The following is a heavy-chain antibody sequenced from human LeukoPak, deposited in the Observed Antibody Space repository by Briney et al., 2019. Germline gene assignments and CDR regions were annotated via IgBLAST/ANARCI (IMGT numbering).Heavy chain of an antibody. D-gene: IGHD4-23*01. CDR2: ISGSGGST. V-gene: IGHV3-23*01. J-gene: IGHJ6*03. CDR1: GFTFSSYA. Sequence: GGSLRLSCAASGFTFSSYAMSWVRQAPGKGLEWVSAISGSGGSTHYADSVKGRFTVSRDNSKNTLYLQMNSLRAEDTAAYYCARALDYGGNARYYYYYYMDVWGKGTTVTVSS. CDR3: ARALDYGGNARYYYYYYMDV.